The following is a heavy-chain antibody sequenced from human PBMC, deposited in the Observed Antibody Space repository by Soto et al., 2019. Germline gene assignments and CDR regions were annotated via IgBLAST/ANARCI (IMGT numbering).Heavy chain of an antibody. D-gene: IGHD3-10*01. CDR1: GGSISSSSYY. CDR3: ATRTDYYYGSGSLGGMDV. Sequence: PSETLSLTCTVSGGSISSSSYYWSWIRQLPGKGLEWIGYIYYSGSTYYNPSLKSRVTISVDTSKNQFSLKLNSVTAADTAVYYCATRTDYYYGSGSLGGMDVWGQGTTVTVS. CDR2: IYYSGST. J-gene: IGHJ6*02. V-gene: IGHV4-31*03.